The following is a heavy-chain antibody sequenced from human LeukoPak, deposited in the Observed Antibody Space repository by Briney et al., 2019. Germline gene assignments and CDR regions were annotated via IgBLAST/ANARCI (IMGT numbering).Heavy chain of an antibody. CDR3: AREVDYRRDGMDV. V-gene: IGHV4-59*01. J-gene: IGHJ6*02. CDR1: GGSFSGYY. Sequence: PSETLSLTCAVYGGSFSGYYWSWIRQPPGKGLEWIGYIHYSGSTNYNPSLKSRATISVDTSKNQFSLKLSSVTAADTAVYYCAREVDYRRDGMDVWGQGTTVTVSS. D-gene: IGHD3/OR15-3a*01. CDR2: IHYSGST.